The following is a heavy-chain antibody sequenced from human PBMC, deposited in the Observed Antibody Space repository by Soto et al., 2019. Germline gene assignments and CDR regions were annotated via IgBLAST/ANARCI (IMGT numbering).Heavy chain of an antibody. D-gene: IGHD2-15*01. CDR1: GFTFSSYG. CDR3: ARDYVVVVVAASAGYGMDV. CDR2: IWYDGSNK. Sequence: AGGSLRLSCAASGFTFSSYGMHWVRQAPGKGLEWVAVIWYDGSNKYYADSVKGRFTISRDNSKNTLYLQMNSLRAEDTAVYYCARDYVVVVVAASAGYGMDVWGQGTTVTVSS. J-gene: IGHJ6*02. V-gene: IGHV3-33*01.